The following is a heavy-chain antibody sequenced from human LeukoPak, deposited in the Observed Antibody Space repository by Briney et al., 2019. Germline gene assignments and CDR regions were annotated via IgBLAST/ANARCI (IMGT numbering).Heavy chain of an antibody. CDR1: GGTFSSYA. Sequence: ASVKVSCKASGGTFSSYAISWVRQAPGQGLEWMGGIIPIFGTANYAQKFQGRVTITTDESTSTAYMELRSLRSDDTAVYYCARDTTVAGTDYFDHWGQGTLVTVSS. J-gene: IGHJ4*02. D-gene: IGHD6-19*01. CDR3: ARDTTVAGTDYFDH. V-gene: IGHV1-69*05. CDR2: IIPIFGTA.